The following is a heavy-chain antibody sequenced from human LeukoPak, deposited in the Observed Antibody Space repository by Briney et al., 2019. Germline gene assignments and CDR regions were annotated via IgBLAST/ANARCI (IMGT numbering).Heavy chain of an antibody. Sequence: ASVKVSCKASGYTFTSYGISWVRQAPGQGLEWMGWISAYNGNTNYAQKLQGRVTMTTDTSTSTAYMELRSLRSDDTAVYYCARNQGRSGWYPLSGHFDYWGQGTLVTVSS. CDR3: ARNQGRSGWYPLSGHFDY. CDR2: ISAYNGNT. J-gene: IGHJ4*02. D-gene: IGHD6-19*01. CDR1: GYTFTSYG. V-gene: IGHV1-18*01.